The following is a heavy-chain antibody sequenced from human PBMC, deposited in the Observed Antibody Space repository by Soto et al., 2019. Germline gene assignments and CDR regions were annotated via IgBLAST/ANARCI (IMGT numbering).Heavy chain of an antibody. D-gene: IGHD2-21*02. Sequence: GGSLRLSCAASGFTFSSYAMSGVRQAPGKGLEWVSAISGSGGSTYYADSVKGRFTISRDNSKNTLYLQMNSPRAEDTAVYYCAKGGDEYYYYGMDVWGQGTTVTVSS. V-gene: IGHV3-23*01. CDR1: GFTFSSYA. CDR3: AKGGDEYYYYGMDV. CDR2: ISGSGGST. J-gene: IGHJ6*02.